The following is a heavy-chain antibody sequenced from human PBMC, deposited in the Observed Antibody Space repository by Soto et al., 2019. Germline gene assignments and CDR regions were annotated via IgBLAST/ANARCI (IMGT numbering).Heavy chain of an antibody. Sequence: QLQLQESGPGLVKPSETLSLTCTVSGGSISSSSYYWGWIRQPPGKGLEWIGSIYYSGSTYYNPSLKSRVTISVDTSKNQFSLKLSSVTAADTAVYYCARQVHYYGDFGFDYWGQGTLVTVSS. J-gene: IGHJ4*02. CDR2: IYYSGST. CDR3: ARQVHYYGDFGFDY. CDR1: GGSISSSSYY. V-gene: IGHV4-39*01. D-gene: IGHD4-17*01.